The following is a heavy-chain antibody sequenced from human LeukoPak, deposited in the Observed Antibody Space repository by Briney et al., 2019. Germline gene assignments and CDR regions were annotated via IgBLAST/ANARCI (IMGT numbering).Heavy chain of an antibody. CDR3: ARVDGSADY. CDR2: INPNSGNT. J-gene: IGHJ4*02. CDR1: GYTFIKYD. V-gene: IGHV1-8*03. D-gene: IGHD1-26*01. Sequence: ASVKVSCKASGYTFIKYDINWVRQATGQGLEWMGWINPNSGNTGYAQEFQGRVTITRDASTTTAYMELSSLRSEDTAVYYCARVDGSADYWGQGTLVTVSS.